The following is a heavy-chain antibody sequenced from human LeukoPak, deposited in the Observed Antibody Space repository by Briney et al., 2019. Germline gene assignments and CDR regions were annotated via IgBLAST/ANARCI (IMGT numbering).Heavy chain of an antibody. V-gene: IGHV4-59*08. CDR1: GGSISSYY. CDR2: IYYSGST. Sequence: SETLSLTCTVSGGSISSYYWSWIRQPPGKGLEWIGYIYYSGSTKYNPSIKSRVTISVDTSKNQFSLKLSSVTAADTAVYYCARSLRGYRFATDYWGQGTLVTVSS. J-gene: IGHJ4*02. D-gene: IGHD5-18*01. CDR3: ARSLRGYRFATDY.